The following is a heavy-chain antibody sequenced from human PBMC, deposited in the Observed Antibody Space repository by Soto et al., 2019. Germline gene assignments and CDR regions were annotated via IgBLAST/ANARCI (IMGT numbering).Heavy chain of an antibody. D-gene: IGHD3-10*01. CDR1: GGSISSYY. CDR3: ARQFYGSGSRGAFDI. V-gene: IGHV4-59*08. CDR2: IYYSGST. Sequence: SETLSVTCTVSGGSISSYYWSWIRQPPGKGLEWIGYIYYSGSTNYNPSLKSRVTISVDTSKNQFSLKLSSVTAADTAVYYCARQFYGSGSRGAFDIWGQGTMVTVS. J-gene: IGHJ3*02.